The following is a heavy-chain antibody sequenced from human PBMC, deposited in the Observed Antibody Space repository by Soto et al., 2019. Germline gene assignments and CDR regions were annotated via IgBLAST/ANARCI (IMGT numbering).Heavy chain of an antibody. V-gene: IGHV4-4*07. Sequence: PSETLSLTCTVSGASITGTSYWSWIRQPAGKGLEWIGRFSLSGTTNYNPSLRSRVTMSADVSKNQFSLRLTSVTAADTALYYCARGMTTTGAPAWYYFDSWGQGNLVTVSS. CDR3: ARGMTTTGAPAWYYFDS. D-gene: IGHD1-1*01. J-gene: IGHJ4*02. CDR2: FSLSGTT. CDR1: GASITGTSY.